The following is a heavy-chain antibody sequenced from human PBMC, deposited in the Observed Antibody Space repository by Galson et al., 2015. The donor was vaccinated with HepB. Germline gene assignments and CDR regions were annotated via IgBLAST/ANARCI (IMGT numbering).Heavy chain of an antibody. V-gene: IGHV4-4*07. Sequence: ETLSLTCTVSGGSINGYYWSWIRQPAGKGLEWIGRIYVSGSTSDNPSLKSRVTMSADTSKNQFSLKLTSVTAADTAVYYCARDRRGGNYCKSSTSCSFFDYWGQGTLVTVSS. CDR2: IYVSGST. CDR3: ARDRRGGNYCKSSTSCSFFDY. J-gene: IGHJ4*02. D-gene: IGHD2-2*01. CDR1: GGSINGYY.